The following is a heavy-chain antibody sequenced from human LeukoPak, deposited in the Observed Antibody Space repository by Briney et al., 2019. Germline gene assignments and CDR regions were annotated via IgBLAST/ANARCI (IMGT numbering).Heavy chain of an antibody. D-gene: IGHD3-22*01. CDR2: IIPIFGTA. Sequence: ASVKVSCKASGGTFSSYAISWVRQAPGQGLEWMGGIIPIFGTANYAQKFQGRVTITADESTSTAYMELSSLRSEDTAVYYCARSASHYHDSSGYFQNWFDPWGQGTLVTVSS. V-gene: IGHV1-69*13. CDR1: GGTFSSYA. J-gene: IGHJ5*02. CDR3: ARSASHYHDSSGYFQNWFDP.